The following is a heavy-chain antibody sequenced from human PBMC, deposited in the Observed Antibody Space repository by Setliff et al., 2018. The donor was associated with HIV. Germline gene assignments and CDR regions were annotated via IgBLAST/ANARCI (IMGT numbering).Heavy chain of an antibody. J-gene: IGHJ5*02. D-gene: IGHD1-26*01. Sequence: GASVKVSCKAAGGTFSGHAINVVRQAPGQGLEWMGEIIPLFGTAHYAQRFQGRVTITADHSASTAYMELSRLKSADTAVYYCARAPAHEHATGWYSSSNRFDPWGQGTQVTVS. CDR2: IIPLFGTA. CDR1: GGTFSGHA. V-gene: IGHV1-69*13. CDR3: ARAPAHEHATGWYSSSNRFDP.